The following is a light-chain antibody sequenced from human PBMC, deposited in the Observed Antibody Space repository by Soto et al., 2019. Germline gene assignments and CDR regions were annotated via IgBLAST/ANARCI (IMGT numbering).Light chain of an antibody. Sequence: SVLTQPPSASGTPGQRVTISCSGSFSNIGSYTVSWYQQLPGTAPKLLIYSNNQRPSGVPDRFSGSKSGTSASLAISGLQSEDEADYYCAAWDDILNGYVFGTGTKVTVL. CDR2: SNN. J-gene: IGLJ1*01. V-gene: IGLV1-44*01. CDR3: AAWDDILNGYV. CDR1: FSNIGSYT.